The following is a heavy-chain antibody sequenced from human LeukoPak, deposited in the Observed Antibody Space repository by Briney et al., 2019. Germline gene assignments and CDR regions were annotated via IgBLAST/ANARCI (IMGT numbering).Heavy chain of an antibody. CDR1: GFTFSSYS. V-gene: IGHV3-21*04. D-gene: IGHD4-23*01. Sequence: GGSLRLSCAASGFTFSSYSMNWVRQAPGKGLEWVSSISSSSSYIYYADSVKGRFTISRDNAKNSLYLQMNSLRAEDTAVYYCAKGTTVVTVFNYWGQGTLVTVSS. J-gene: IGHJ4*02. CDR2: ISSSSSYI. CDR3: AKGTTVVTVFNY.